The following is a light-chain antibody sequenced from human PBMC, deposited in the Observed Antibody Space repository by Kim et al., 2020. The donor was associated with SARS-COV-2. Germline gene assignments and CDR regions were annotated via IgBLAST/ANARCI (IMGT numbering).Light chain of an antibody. Sequence: QSVLTQPPSVSGAPGQRVTISCTGSSSNIGAGYDFHWYQQLPGTAPKLLLYGNNNRPSGIPDRFSGSKSGTSASLAITGLQAEDEADYYCQSYDSSLSGYVFGTGTKGTVL. CDR1: SSNIGAGYD. CDR2: GNN. CDR3: QSYDSSLSGYV. V-gene: IGLV1-40*01. J-gene: IGLJ1*01.